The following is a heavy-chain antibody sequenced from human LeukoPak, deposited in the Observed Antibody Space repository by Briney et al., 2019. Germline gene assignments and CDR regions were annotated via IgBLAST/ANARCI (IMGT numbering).Heavy chain of an antibody. CDR3: TRVGDSSGWSYYFDN. CDR1: GYTFTSYS. V-gene: IGHV1-18*01. Sequence: ASVKVSCKASGYTFTSYSISWVRQAPGQGLEWMGWISTNNGNTDYTQKVQGRVTMTTDTSTSTAYMELRSLRSDDTAVYYCTRVGDSSGWSYYFDNWGQGTLVSVSS. J-gene: IGHJ4*02. CDR2: ISTNNGNT. D-gene: IGHD6-19*01.